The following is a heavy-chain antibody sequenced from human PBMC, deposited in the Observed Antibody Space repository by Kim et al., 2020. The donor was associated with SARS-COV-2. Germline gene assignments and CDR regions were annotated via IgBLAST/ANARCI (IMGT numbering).Heavy chain of an antibody. CDR1: GFTFRHSA. CDR3: ARHLHVTAVTLYWYFDF. Sequence: GGSLRLSCAASGFTFRHSAMSWVRQAPGKGLEWVAGIFGSGSGTYYADSVKGRFSISRDNSQSTLFLQMDNLRAEDTAVYYCARHLHVTAVTLYWYFDFWGRGTLVTVSS. CDR2: IFGSGSGT. D-gene: IGHD2-21*02. J-gene: IGHJ2*01. V-gene: IGHV3-23*01.